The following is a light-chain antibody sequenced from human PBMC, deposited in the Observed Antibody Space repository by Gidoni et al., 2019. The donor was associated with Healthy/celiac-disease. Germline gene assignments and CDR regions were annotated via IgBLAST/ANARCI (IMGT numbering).Light chain of an antibody. J-gene: IGKJ5*01. V-gene: IGKV3-11*01. CDR3: QQRSNWPPL. CDR2: DAS. Sequence: DIVWTQSPATLSLSPGERATLSCRASQSVSSYLAWYQQKPGQAPRLLIYDASNRATGIPARFSGSGSGTDFTLPISSLEPEDFAVYYCQQRSNWPPLFGQGTRLEIQ. CDR1: QSVSSY.